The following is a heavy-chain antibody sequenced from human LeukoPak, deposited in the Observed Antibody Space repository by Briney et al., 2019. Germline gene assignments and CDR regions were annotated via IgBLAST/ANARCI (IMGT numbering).Heavy chain of an antibody. V-gene: IGHV3-53*01. CDR3: ASGFCSGGSCYSVYFQH. D-gene: IGHD2-15*01. J-gene: IGHJ1*01. Sequence: GGSLRLSCAASGFTVSSNYMSWVRPAPGKGLEWVSVIYSGGNTYYADSVKGRFTISRDNSKNTLYLQMNSLRAEDTAVYYCASGFCSGGSCYSVYFQHWGQGTLVTVSS. CDR2: IYSGGNT. CDR1: GFTVSSNY.